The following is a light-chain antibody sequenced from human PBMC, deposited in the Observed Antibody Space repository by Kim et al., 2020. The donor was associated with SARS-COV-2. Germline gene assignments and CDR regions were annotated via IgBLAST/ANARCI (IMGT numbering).Light chain of an antibody. V-gene: IGLV2-23*02. CDR2: EVT. CDR3: CSDAGSNTPVV. Sequence: QSITISCTGTSTDVENYDLVSWYQQHPGKAPKLMISEVTKRPSGVSNRFSCSKSGNTASLTISGLQAEDEDDYYCCSDAGSNTPVVFGGGTQLTVL. CDR1: STDVENYDL. J-gene: IGLJ2*01.